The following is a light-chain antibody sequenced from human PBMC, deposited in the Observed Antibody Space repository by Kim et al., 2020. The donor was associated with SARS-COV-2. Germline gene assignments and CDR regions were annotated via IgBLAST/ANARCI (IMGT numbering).Light chain of an antibody. CDR3: SAWDASLKSVI. CDR2: RNN. CDR1: NSNIGINT. V-gene: IGLV1-44*01. J-gene: IGLJ2*01. Sequence: GQGVTLSCSGSNSNIGINTGNWYQQVPGTAPKLLIHRNNERPSGVSDRFSGSKSGTSASLAISGLQSEDEADYYCSAWDASLKSVIFGGGTQLTVL.